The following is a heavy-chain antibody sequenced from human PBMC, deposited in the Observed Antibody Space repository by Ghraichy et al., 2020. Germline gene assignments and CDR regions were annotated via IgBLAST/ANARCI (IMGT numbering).Heavy chain of an antibody. CDR1: GGSFSGYY. V-gene: IGHV4-34*01. J-gene: IGHJ4*02. D-gene: IGHD6-13*01. CDR2: INHSGST. CDR3: ARRSSSWLRNPKFDY. Sequence: SETLSLTCAVYGGSFSGYYWSWIRQPPGKGLEWFGEINHSGSTNYNPSLKSRVTISVDTSKNQFSLKLSSVTAADTAVYYCARRSSSWLRNPKFDYWGQGTLVTVSS.